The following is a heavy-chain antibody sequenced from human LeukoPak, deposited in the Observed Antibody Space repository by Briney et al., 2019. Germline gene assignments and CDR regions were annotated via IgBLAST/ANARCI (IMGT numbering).Heavy chain of an antibody. V-gene: IGHV3-30-3*01. CDR2: ISYDGSNK. CDR1: GFTFSSYA. CDR3: ARANNFDY. Sequence: GGSLRLSCAASGFTFSSYAMHWVRQAPGKGLEWVAVISYDGSNKYYADSVKGRFTISRDNAKNTLYLQMSSLRAEDTAVYYCARANNFDYWGQGTLVTVSS. D-gene: IGHD4/OR15-4a*01. J-gene: IGHJ4*02.